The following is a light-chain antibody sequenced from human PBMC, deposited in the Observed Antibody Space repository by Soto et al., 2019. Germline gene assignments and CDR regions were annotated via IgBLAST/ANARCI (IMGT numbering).Light chain of an antibody. CDR3: TSYTDATTYV. J-gene: IGLJ1*01. CDR1: SSDIGAYNF. Sequence: QSALTQPASASRSPGQSIIISCSGTSSDIGAYNFVAWYQQHPGKAPKLIIYGVTNRPSGVSNRFSGSKSGNTASLTLSGLQAEDEADYYCTSYTDATTYVFGTGTKVTAL. CDR2: GVT. V-gene: IGLV2-14*01.